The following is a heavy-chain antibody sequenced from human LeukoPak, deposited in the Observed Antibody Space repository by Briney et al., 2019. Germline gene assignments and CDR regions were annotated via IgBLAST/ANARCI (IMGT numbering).Heavy chain of an antibody. D-gene: IGHD1-14*01. V-gene: IGHV3-21*01. CDR1: GFTFTTYS. CDR2: ISSSSSYI. J-gene: IGHJ6*03. Sequence: GGSLRLSCEASGFTFTTYSMTWVRQAPGKGLEWVSSISSSSSYIYYADSVKGRFTISRDNAKNSLYLQMNSLRAEDTAVYYCARDAGSELYYYYMDVWGKGTTVTVSS. CDR3: ARDAGSELYYYYMDV.